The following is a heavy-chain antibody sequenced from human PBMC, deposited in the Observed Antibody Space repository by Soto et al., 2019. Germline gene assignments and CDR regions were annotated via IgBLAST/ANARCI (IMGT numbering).Heavy chain of an antibody. Sequence: GGSLRLSCAASGFTFDDYAMHWVRQAPGKGLEWVSGISWNSGSIGYADSVKGRFTISRDNAKNSLYLQMNSLRAEDTALYYCAKGRNYYYYYMDVWGKGTTVTVSS. CDR3: AKGRNYYYYYMDV. V-gene: IGHV3-9*01. J-gene: IGHJ6*03. CDR2: ISWNSGSI. CDR1: GFTFDDYA.